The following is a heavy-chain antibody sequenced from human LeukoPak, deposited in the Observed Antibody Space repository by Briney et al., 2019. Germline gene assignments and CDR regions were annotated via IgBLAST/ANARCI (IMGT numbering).Heavy chain of an antibody. Sequence: SETLSLTCTVSGGSISSGGYYWSWIRQHPGKGLEWIGYIYYSGSTYYNPSLKSRVTISVDTPKNQFSLKLSSVTAADTAVYYCARGSGWYRGYFDYWGQGTLVTVSS. CDR3: ARGSGWYRGYFDY. D-gene: IGHD6-19*01. J-gene: IGHJ4*02. V-gene: IGHV4-31*03. CDR2: IYYSGST. CDR1: GGSISSGGYY.